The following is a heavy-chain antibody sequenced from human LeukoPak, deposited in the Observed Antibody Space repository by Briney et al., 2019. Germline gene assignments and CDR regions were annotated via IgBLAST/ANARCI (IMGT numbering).Heavy chain of an antibody. Sequence: SETLSLTCTVSGGSISGYFWYWIRQPPGKGLEWIGHIFYTGATNYNPSFKSRVTMSLDTSKNQFSRKLNSVTAADTAVYYCARLSNDGSGYRPDYWGQGTLVTVSS. CDR1: GGSISGYF. V-gene: IGHV4-59*08. CDR3: ARLSNDGSGYRPDY. J-gene: IGHJ4*02. D-gene: IGHD3-22*01. CDR2: IFYTGAT.